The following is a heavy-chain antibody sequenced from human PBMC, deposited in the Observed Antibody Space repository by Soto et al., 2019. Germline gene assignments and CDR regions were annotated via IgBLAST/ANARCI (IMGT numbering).Heavy chain of an antibody. D-gene: IGHD6-13*01. CDR2: IYYSGST. Sequence: SEILSLSCSVSGYSISSSNWWGWIRQPPGKGLEWIGYIYYSGSTYYNPSLKSRVTMSVDTSKNQFSLKLSSVTAVDTAVYYCARSTSSWPKAAFDYWGQGTLVTVSS. V-gene: IGHV4-28*01. CDR3: ARSTSSWPKAAFDY. J-gene: IGHJ4*02. CDR1: GYSISSSNW.